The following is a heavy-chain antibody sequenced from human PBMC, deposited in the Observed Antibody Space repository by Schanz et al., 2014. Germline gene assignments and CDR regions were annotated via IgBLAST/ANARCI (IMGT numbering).Heavy chain of an antibody. CDR1: GYTFNNYT. CDR3: ARDLTVDTGYVVHYYYYGMDV. CDR2: IIPILGIA. J-gene: IGHJ6*02. D-gene: IGHD5-12*01. Sequence: QVLQVQSGSELKKPGTSVKVSCKASGYTFNNYTYVMIWVRQAPGQGLEWMGWIIPILGIATYAQKFQGRLTITADKSTTTAYMELSGLRSEDTAVYFCARDLTVDTGYVVHYYYYGMDVWGQGTTVTVSS. V-gene: IGHV1-69*08.